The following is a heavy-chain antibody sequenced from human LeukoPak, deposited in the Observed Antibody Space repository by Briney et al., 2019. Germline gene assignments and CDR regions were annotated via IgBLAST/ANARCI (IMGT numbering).Heavy chain of an antibody. CDR1: GGSISSGGYS. D-gene: IGHD6-13*01. CDR3: ARVCIAAAGTRWFDP. J-gene: IGHJ5*02. CDR2: IYHSGST. V-gene: IGHV4-30-2*01. Sequence: SETLSLTCAVSGGSISSGGYSWRWIRQPPGKGLEWIGYIYHSGSTYYNPSLKSRVTISVDRSKNQFSLKLSSVTAADTAVYYCARVCIAAAGTRWFDPWGQGTLVTVSS.